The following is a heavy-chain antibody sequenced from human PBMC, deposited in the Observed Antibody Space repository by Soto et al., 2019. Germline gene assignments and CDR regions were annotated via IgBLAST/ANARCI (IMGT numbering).Heavy chain of an antibody. CDR2: INHSGST. V-gene: IGHV4-34*01. Sequence: SETLSLTCAVYGGSFSGYYWSWIRPPPGKGLEWIGEINHSGSTNYNPSLKSRVTISVDTSKNQFSLKLSSVTAADTAVYYCARGLSIVVVTAIYYYGMDVWGQGTTVTVS. CDR1: GGSFSGYY. CDR3: ARGLSIVVVTAIYYYGMDV. J-gene: IGHJ6*02. D-gene: IGHD2-21*02.